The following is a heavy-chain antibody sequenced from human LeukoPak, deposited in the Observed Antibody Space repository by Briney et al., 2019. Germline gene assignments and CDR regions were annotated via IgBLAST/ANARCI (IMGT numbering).Heavy chain of an antibody. J-gene: IGHJ6*03. CDR2: ISGSGGST. Sequence: GGSLRLSCAASGFTFSSYAMSWVRQAPGKGLEWVSSISGSGGSTYYADSVKGRFTISRDNSKNTLYLQMNSLRAEDTAVYYCAKGHYSNLYYYYMDVWGKGTTVTVSS. V-gene: IGHV3-23*01. CDR3: AKGHYSNLYYYYMDV. D-gene: IGHD4-11*01. CDR1: GFTFSSYA.